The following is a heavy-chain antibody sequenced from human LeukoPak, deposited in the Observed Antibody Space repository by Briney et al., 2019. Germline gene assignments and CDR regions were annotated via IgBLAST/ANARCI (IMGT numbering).Heavy chain of an antibody. CDR2: IIPIFGTA. CDR1: GGTFSSYA. V-gene: IGHV1-69*05. CDR3: AREHLRASYFDY. Sequence: SVKVSCKASGGTFSSYAISWVRQAPGQGLEWMGRIIPIFGTANYAQKFQDRVTITTDESTSTAYMELSSLRSEDTAVYYCAREHLRASYFDYWGQGTLVTVSS. D-gene: IGHD4-17*01. J-gene: IGHJ4*02.